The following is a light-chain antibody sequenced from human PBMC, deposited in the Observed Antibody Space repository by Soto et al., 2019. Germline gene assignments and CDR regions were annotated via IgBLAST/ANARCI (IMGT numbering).Light chain of an antibody. CDR1: QNITNF. CDR3: QQYDDLPVT. CDR2: DAS. V-gene: IGKV1-33*01. Sequence: DIQITQSPSSLSASVGDRVTITCQASQNITNFLNWYQHKLGKAPNLLIYDASNLEAEVPSRFSGTGSGTEFSFTISSLQPEDIGSYFCQQYDDLPVTFGGGTKVEIK. J-gene: IGKJ4*01.